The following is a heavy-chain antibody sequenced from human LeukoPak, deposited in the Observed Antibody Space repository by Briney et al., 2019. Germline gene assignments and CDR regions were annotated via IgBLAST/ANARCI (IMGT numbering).Heavy chain of an antibody. V-gene: IGHV3-30*18. CDR3: AKDRGFRCSSTSCYTGPLDY. Sequence: PGGSLRLSCAASGFTFSSYGMHWVRQAPGKGLKWVAVISYDGSNKYYADSVKGRFTISRDNSKNTLYLQMNSLRAEDTAVYYCAKDRGFRCSSTSCYTGPLDYWGQGTLVTVSS. CDR2: ISYDGSNK. CDR1: GFTFSSYG. J-gene: IGHJ4*02. D-gene: IGHD2-2*02.